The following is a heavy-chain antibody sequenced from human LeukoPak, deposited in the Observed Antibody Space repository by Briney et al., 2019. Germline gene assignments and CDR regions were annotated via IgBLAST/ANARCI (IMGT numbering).Heavy chain of an antibody. CDR3: AKDIGSSWFFDY. D-gene: IGHD6-13*01. CDR1: GFTFDDYA. V-gene: IGHV3-9*01. Sequence: PGGSLRLSCAASGFTFDDYAMHWVRQAPGKGLEWVSGISWNSGSIGYADSVKGRFTISRDNAKNSLYLQMNSLRAEDTALYYCAKDIGSSWFFDYWGQGTLVTVSS. J-gene: IGHJ4*02. CDR2: ISWNSGSI.